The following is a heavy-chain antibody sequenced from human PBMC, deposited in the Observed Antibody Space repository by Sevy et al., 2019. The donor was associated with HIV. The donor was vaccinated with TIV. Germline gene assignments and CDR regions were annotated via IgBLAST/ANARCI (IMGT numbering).Heavy chain of an antibody. CDR2: IFYDGNYK. J-gene: IGHJ4*02. CDR1: GFTFSRNG. Sequence: GGSLRLSCAASGFTFSRNGMHWVRQAPGKGLEWVAGIFYDGNYKYYADSVKGRFSISRDNSENTLYVQMDSLRVEDTAVYYCAKESGRDWYFDYWGQGTLVTVSS. D-gene: IGHD2-21*01. V-gene: IGHV3-33*06. CDR3: AKESGRDWYFDY.